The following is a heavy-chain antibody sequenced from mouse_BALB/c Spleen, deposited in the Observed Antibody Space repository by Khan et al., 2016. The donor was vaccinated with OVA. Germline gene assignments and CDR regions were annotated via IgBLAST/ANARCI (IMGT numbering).Heavy chain of an antibody. J-gene: IGHJ4*01. CDR1: GYTFTNYD. V-gene: IGHV1-85*01. CDR2: IFPGDDST. CDR3: ARRRGAMDY. Sequence: VQLQESGTELVKPGASAKLSCKAYGYTFTNYDINWVRQRPELGLEWIGWIFPGDDSTKYNEKFKDMATLTTDKSSSTAYMQLSRLTSEVSAVSLCARRRGAMDYWGQGTSGTVSS.